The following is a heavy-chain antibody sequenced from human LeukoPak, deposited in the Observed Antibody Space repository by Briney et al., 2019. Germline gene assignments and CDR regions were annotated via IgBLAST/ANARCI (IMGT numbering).Heavy chain of an antibody. V-gene: IGHV3-74*03. CDR3: ASRYCSGGTCYFDY. D-gene: IGHD2-15*01. CDR1: GFTFSNYW. J-gene: IGHJ4*02. CDR2: INSDESLT. Sequence: PGGSLRLSCAASGFTFSNYWMHWVPKAPGKGLVWVSRINSDESLTTYADSVKGRFTISRDNAKNTLYLQMNSLRAEGTAVYYCASRYCSGGTCYFDYGGQGTLVTVSS.